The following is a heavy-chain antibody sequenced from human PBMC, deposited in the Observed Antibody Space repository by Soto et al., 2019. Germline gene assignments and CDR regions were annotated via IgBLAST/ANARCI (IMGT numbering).Heavy chain of an antibody. CDR3: ATRGYSYGYSFDY. CDR2: IGGSGGST. Sequence: GSLRLSCAASGFTFSSYAMSWVRQAPGKGLEWVSSIGGSGGSTFYADSVKVRFTISRDNSNNTLYLQMNSLRVEDTAVYYCATRGYSYGYSFDYWGQGTLVTVSS. V-gene: IGHV3-23*01. CDR1: GFTFSSYA. J-gene: IGHJ4*02. D-gene: IGHD5-18*01.